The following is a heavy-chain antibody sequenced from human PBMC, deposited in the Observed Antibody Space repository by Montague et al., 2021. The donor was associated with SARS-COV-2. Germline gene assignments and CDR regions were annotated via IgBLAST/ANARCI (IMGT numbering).Heavy chain of an antibody. CDR3: VKLPPYRFNSDVHYSNAVDI. CDR1: GGSISSSGYY. D-gene: IGHD2/OR15-2a*01. V-gene: IGHV4-39*01. J-gene: IGHJ3*02. Sequence: SETLSLTCTVSGGSISSSGYYWGWIRQPPGKGLEWIGSISYSGNNYYSPSLQSRVTISVDTSKNQFSLRINSMTAADTAVYYCVKLPPYRFNSDVHYSNAVDIWGQGTMVTVSS. CDR2: ISYSGNN.